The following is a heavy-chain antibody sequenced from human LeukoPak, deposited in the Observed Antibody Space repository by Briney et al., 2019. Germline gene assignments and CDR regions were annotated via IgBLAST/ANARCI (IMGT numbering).Heavy chain of an antibody. Sequence: SQPLSLTCAIAGDSVSSKSVSWNWIRQSPSAGLEYLGRTRYRSTWNTFYSSSVEGRITINADTSRNQVSLRLNSVTPEDTALYYCVRDFNWAFDYWGQGTQVTVSS. V-gene: IGHV6-1*01. CDR3: VRDFNWAFDY. D-gene: IGHD7-27*01. J-gene: IGHJ4*02. CDR2: TRYRSTWNT. CDR1: GDSVSSKSVS.